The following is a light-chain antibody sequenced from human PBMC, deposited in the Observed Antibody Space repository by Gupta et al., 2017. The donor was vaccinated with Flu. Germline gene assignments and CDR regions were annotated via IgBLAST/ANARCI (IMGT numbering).Light chain of an antibody. Sequence: QSVLTQPPSASGTPGQRVTISCSGSSSNIESHTVHWYQQLPETAPKLLIYYNNQRPSGVPDRFSGSKSGTSASLAISGLQAEDEADYYCAAWYDSLNGVVFGGGTKLTVL. CDR2: YNN. CDR1: SSNIESHT. CDR3: AAWYDSLNGVV. V-gene: IGLV1-44*01. J-gene: IGLJ2*01.